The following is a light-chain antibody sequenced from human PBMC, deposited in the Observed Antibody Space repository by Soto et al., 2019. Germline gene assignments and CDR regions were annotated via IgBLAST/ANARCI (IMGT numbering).Light chain of an antibody. CDR3: QQSYSTRT. CDR2: DAS. J-gene: IGKJ5*01. Sequence: AIQLTQSPSSLSASVGHRVSITCRASQGIGSALAWYQLKPGAAPALLIYDASTLESGVPSRFSGSRSGADFTLTISSLQPEDFATYYCQQSYSTRTFGQGTRLEIK. V-gene: IGKV1-13*02. CDR1: QGIGSA.